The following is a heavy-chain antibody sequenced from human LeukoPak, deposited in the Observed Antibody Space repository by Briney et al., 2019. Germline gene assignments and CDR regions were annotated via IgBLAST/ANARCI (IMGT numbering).Heavy chain of an antibody. V-gene: IGHV3-7*01. J-gene: IGHJ4*02. CDR1: GFTFSNYW. CDR2: IKQDGGEK. D-gene: IGHD3-16*01. Sequence: GGSLRLSCAASGFTFSNYWMSWVCQAPGQGLEWVAKIKQDGGEKYYVDSVKGRFTISRDNAKNSLYLQLNSLRAEDTAVYYCAREMPFGDSFDYWGQGTLVTISS. CDR3: AREMPFGDSFDY.